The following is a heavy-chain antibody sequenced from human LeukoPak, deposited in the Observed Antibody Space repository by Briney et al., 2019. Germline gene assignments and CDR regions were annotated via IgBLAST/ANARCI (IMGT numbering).Heavy chain of an antibody. CDR2: ISAYNGNT. V-gene: IGHV1-18*01. Sequence: GTSVKVSCKASGYTFTSYGIGWVRQAPGQGLEWMGWISAYNGNTNYAQKLQGRVTITADTSTDTAYMELSSLRSEDTAVYYCATDSTTTVVSHYYYYMDVWGKGTTVTVSS. D-gene: IGHD4-23*01. CDR3: ATDSTTTVVSHYYYYMDV. CDR1: GYTFTSYG. J-gene: IGHJ6*03.